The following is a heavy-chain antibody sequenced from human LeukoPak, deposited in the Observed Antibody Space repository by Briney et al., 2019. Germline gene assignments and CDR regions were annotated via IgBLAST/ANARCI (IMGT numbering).Heavy chain of an antibody. CDR3: ARVGYCSSTSCYAGWFDP. J-gene: IGHJ5*02. V-gene: IGHV4-34*01. Sequence: SETLSLTSAVYGGSFSGYYWSWIRQPPGKGLEWIGEINHSGSTNYNPSLKSRVTISVDTSKNQFSLKLSSVTAADTAVYYCARVGYCSSTSCYAGWFDPWGQGTLVTVSS. D-gene: IGHD2-2*03. CDR2: INHSGST. CDR1: GGSFSGYY.